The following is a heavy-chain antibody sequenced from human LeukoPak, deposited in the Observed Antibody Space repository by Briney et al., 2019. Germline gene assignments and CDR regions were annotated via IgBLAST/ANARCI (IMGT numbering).Heavy chain of an antibody. CDR3: VKDVDI. Sequence: GGSLRLSCAASGFTFSSYGMHWVRQAPGKGLEWVAVISYDGSNKYYADSVKGRFTISRDNSKNTLYLQMNSLRAEDTAVYYCVKDVDIWGQGTMVTVSS. J-gene: IGHJ3*02. CDR2: ISYDGSNK. V-gene: IGHV3-30*18. CDR1: GFTFSSYG.